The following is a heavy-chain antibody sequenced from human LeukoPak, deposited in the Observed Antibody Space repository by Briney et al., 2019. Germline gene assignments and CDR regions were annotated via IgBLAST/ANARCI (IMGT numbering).Heavy chain of an antibody. CDR1: GFTFSSYN. V-gene: IGHV3-21*01. CDR2: ITSSSTYI. Sequence: PGGSLRLSCAASGFTFSSYNMNWVRQVPGKGLEWVSSITSSSTYIYYADSVKGRFTISRDNAKNSLYLQMNSLRAEDTAVYYCARDPYSGGYGDYYYYYMDVWGKGTTVTVSS. J-gene: IGHJ6*03. D-gene: IGHD1-26*01. CDR3: ARDPYSGGYGDYYYYYMDV.